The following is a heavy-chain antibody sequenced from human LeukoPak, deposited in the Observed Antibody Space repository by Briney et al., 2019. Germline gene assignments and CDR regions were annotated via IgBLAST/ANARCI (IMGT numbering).Heavy chain of an antibody. CDR3: ASHPRHGSGTYYNAHFDY. V-gene: IGHV4-4*07. J-gene: IGHJ4*02. CDR1: GGSIDTCY. D-gene: IGHD3-10*01. Sequence: SETLSLTCTVSGGSIDTCYWNWIPQPAGKGLEWIGRIYTGGSTDYNPSLNSRVTMSLDTSKNHFSLKLNSVTAADTAVYYCASHPRHGSGTYYNAHFDYWGQGTLVTVSS. CDR2: IYTGGST.